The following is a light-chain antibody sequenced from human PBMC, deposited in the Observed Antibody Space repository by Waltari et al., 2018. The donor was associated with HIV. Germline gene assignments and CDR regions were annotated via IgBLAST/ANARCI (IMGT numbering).Light chain of an antibody. CDR1: HSKLRRYT. CDR3: AVWDDSLSGQV. J-gene: IGLJ3*02. V-gene: IGLV1-47*01. Sequence: QSVLLQSASTSGNPGPRFTISCYGSHSKLRRYTVSWSHPFPGTAPTLLIYGNTQRPSGVLYRLSGSKSGTSASLAISGLRSEDEGDYYCAVWDDSLSGQVFGGGTKVTVL. CDR2: GNT.